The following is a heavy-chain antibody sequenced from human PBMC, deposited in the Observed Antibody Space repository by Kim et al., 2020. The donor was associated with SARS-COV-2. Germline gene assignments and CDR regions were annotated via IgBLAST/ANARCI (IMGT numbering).Heavy chain of an antibody. J-gene: IGHJ4*02. V-gene: IGHV3-23*01. D-gene: IGHD1-26*01. CDR2: ISGSGGST. CDR3: AKDDAEIVSFDY. Sequence: GGSLRLSCAGSGFTFSSYAMSWVRQAPGKGLEWVSAISGSGGSTYYADSVKGRFTISRDNSKNTLYLQMNSLRAEDTAVYYCAKDDAEIVSFDYWGQGTLVTVSS. CDR1: GFTFSSYA.